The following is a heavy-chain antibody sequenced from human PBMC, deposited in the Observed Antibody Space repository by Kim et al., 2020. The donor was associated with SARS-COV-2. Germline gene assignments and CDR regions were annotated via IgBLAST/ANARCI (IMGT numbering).Heavy chain of an antibody. Sequence: GGSLRLSCAASGFTFSSYAMNWVRQAPGKGLEWVAVMSYDGTNKNYADSVKGRFTISRDNSKNTLYLQMNSLGVEDTAMYYCAQDANRGYSFGCTYYYYGMYVWGQGTTFTVSS. D-gene: IGHD5-18*01. J-gene: IGHJ6*02. CDR1: GFTFSSYA. CDR3: AQDANRGYSFGCTYYYYGMYV. CDR2: MSYDGTNK. V-gene: IGHV3-30*04.